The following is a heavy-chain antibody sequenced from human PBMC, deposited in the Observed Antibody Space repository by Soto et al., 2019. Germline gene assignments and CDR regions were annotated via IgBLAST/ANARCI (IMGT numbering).Heavy chain of an antibody. CDR1: GFTFSSYA. CDR3: ARRGPGTYFDY. V-gene: IGHV3-23*01. Sequence: EVQLLESGGGLVQPGGSLRLSCAASGFTFSSYAMNWVRRAPGKGLEWVSVISGSGGSTYYADSVKGRFTISRDNSKNTLYLQMNSLRAEDTAVYYCARRGPGTYFDYWGQGTLVTVSS. CDR2: ISGSGGST. D-gene: IGHD6-13*01. J-gene: IGHJ4*02.